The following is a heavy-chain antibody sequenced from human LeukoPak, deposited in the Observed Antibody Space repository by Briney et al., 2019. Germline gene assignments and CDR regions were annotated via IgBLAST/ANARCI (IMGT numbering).Heavy chain of an antibody. Sequence: GASVTVSCKASGYTFTSYEINWVRQATGQGLEWMGWMNPNSGNTGYAQKFQGRVTMTRNTSISTAYMELSSLRSEDTAVYYCARGSSGWRPDAFDIWGQGTMVTVSS. V-gene: IGHV1-8*01. D-gene: IGHD6-19*01. CDR3: ARGSSGWRPDAFDI. J-gene: IGHJ3*02. CDR2: MNPNSGNT. CDR1: GYTFTSYE.